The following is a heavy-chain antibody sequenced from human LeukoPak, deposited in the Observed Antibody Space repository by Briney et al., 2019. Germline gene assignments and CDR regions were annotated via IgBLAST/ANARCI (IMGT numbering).Heavy chain of an antibody. CDR2: IRSKAYGGTT. CDR3: TRDTDSSGWYGSLVGCYYYGMDV. D-gene: IGHD6-19*01. CDR1: GFTFGDYA. V-gene: IGHV3-49*04. J-gene: IGHJ6*02. Sequence: GGSLRLSCTASGFTFGDYAMSWVRQAPGKGLEWVGFIRSKAYGGTTEYAASVKGRFSISRDDSKSIAYLQMNSLKTEDTAVYYCTRDTDSSGWYGSLVGCYYYGMDVWGQGTTVAVSS.